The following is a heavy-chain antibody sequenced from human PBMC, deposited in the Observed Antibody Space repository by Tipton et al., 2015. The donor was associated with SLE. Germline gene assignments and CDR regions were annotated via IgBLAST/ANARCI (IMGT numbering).Heavy chain of an antibody. V-gene: IGHV4-59*08. J-gene: IGHJ4*02. CDR3: ARSTVTFYGFDY. D-gene: IGHD4-17*01. CDR2: IYDSGGT. CDR1: GGSISSHY. Sequence: TLSLPCTVSGGSISSHYWSWIRQPPGKGLEWIGYIYDSGGTNYNPSLKSRVPISLDTSKNQFSLKLSSVTAADTAVYYCARSTVTFYGFDYWGQGTLVTVSS.